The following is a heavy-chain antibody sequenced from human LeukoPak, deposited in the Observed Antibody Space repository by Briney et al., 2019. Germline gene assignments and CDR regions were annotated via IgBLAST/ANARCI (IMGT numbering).Heavy chain of an antibody. Sequence: SETLSLTCTVSGGSISSYYWSWIRQPPGKGLEWIGCIYYSGSTNYNPSLKSRVTISVDTSKNQFSLKLSSVTAADTAVYYCARDLGYCSSTSCPGSGFDPWGQGTLVTVSS. J-gene: IGHJ5*02. CDR1: GGSISSYY. CDR2: IYYSGST. V-gene: IGHV4-59*01. CDR3: ARDLGYCSSTSCPGSGFDP. D-gene: IGHD2-2*01.